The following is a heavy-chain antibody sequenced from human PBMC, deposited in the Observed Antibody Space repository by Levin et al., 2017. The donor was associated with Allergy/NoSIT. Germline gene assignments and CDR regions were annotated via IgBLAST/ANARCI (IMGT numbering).Heavy chain of an antibody. CDR1: GFTFSSYA. CDR3: ARDGLITKKLNAGGFDI. CDR2: ISYDGSNK. V-gene: IGHV3-30-3*01. J-gene: IGHJ3*02. D-gene: IGHD3-22*01. Sequence: GESLKISCAASGFTFSSYAMHWVRQAPGKGLEWVAVISYDGSNKYYADSVKGRFTISRDNSKNTLYLQMNSLRAEDTAVYYCARDGLITKKLNAGGFDIWGQGTMVTVSS.